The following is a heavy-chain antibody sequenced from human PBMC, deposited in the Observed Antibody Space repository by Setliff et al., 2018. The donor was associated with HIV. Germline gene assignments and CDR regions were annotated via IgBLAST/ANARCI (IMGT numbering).Heavy chain of an antibody. Sequence: SETLSLTCAVYGGSFSANCWTWIRQPPGKGPEWIGEINHSGTTNYRPSLRSRATISVDTSKNQFSLKLTSVTAADTAVYYCARTPSSTYFYDNDRYNWFFDHWGQGTPVTSPQ. CDR3: ARTPSSTYFYDNDRYNWFFDH. D-gene: IGHD1-1*01. V-gene: IGHV4-34*01. CDR2: INHSGTT. J-gene: IGHJ4*02. CDR1: GGSFSANC.